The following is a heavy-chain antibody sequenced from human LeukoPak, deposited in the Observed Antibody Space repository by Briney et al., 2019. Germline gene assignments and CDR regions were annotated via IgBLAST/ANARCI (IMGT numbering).Heavy chain of an antibody. CDR2: ISGSGGGR. CDR3: AKESPTDYGDYQPFGN. CDR1: GFTFRSYA. J-gene: IGHJ4*02. V-gene: IGHV3-23*01. Sequence: GGSLRLSCAASGFTFRSYAMRWGRQAAGKGREWVSEISGSGGGRYYADSGKGRIKIYRDNYKNTMYLQMNSLRAEDTAVYYCAKESPTDYGDYQPFGNWGQGTLVTVSS. D-gene: IGHD4-17*01.